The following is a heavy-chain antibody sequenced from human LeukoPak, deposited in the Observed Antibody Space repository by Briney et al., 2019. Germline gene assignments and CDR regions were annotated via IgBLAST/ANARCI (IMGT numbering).Heavy chain of an antibody. Sequence: PSETLSLTCTVSGDSISSYYWSWIRQPAGKGLEWIGHIYSTGSTNYNPSLESRLSMSVDTSKNQFSLRLSSVTAADTAVYYCARLSGSPWYWGQGTLVTVSS. J-gene: IGHJ4*02. V-gene: IGHV4-4*07. CDR2: IYSTGST. D-gene: IGHD3-10*01. CDR3: ARLSGSPWY. CDR1: GDSISSYY.